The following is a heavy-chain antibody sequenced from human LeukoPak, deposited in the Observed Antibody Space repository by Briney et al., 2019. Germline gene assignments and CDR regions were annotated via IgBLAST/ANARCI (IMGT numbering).Heavy chain of an antibody. Sequence: ASVKVSCKVSGYTLTELSMHWVRQAPGKGLEWMGGFDPEDGETIYARKFQGRVTMTEDTSTDTAYMELSSLRSEDTAVYYCATSYDSSGYKTYYYGMDVWGQGTTVTVSS. CDR3: ATSYDSSGYKTYYYGMDV. CDR1: GYTLTELS. V-gene: IGHV1-24*01. J-gene: IGHJ6*02. D-gene: IGHD3-22*01. CDR2: FDPEDGET.